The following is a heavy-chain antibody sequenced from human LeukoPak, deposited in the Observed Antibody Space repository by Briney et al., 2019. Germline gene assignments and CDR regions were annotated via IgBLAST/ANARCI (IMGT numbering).Heavy chain of an antibody. CDR3: AKKYYDSSGYYDY. CDR1: GFTFSSYS. J-gene: IGHJ4*02. V-gene: IGHV3-21*04. D-gene: IGHD3-22*01. Sequence: SGGSLRLSCAASGFTFSSYSMNWVRQAPGKGLEWVSSISSSSSYIYYADSVKGRFTISRDNAKNSLYLQMNSLRAEDTAVYYCAKKYYDSSGYYDYWGQGTLVTVSS. CDR2: ISSSSSYI.